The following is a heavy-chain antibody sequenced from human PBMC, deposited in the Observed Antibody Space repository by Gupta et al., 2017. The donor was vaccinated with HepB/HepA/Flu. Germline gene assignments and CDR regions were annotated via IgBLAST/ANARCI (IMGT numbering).Heavy chain of an antibody. CDR2: IHYSGST. Sequence: QVQLQESGPGLVKASETLSLTCSVSGGSMSGYYWSWIRQPPGKGLEWIGYIHYSGSTNYNPSLKSRVTISVDTSKNQFSLNLRSVTAADTAMYYCARERGGYDFHVDYWGPGTLVTVSS. D-gene: IGHD5-12*01. CDR3: ARERGGYDFHVDY. J-gene: IGHJ4*02. V-gene: IGHV4-59*01. CDR1: GGSMSGYY.